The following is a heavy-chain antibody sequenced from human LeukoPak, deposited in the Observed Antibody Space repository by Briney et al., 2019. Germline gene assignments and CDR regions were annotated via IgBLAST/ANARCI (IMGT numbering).Heavy chain of an antibody. CDR1: GGAFSSYA. D-gene: IGHD5-12*01. CDR3: ARELAWLGYSGYDSEWFDP. CDR2: IIPILGIA. J-gene: IGHJ5*02. V-gene: IGHV1-69*04. Sequence: SVKVSCKASGGAFSSYAISWVRQAPGQGLEWMGRIIPILGIANYAQKFQGRVTITADKSTSTAYMELSSLRSEDTAVYHCARELAWLGYSGYDSEWFDPWGQGTLVTVSS.